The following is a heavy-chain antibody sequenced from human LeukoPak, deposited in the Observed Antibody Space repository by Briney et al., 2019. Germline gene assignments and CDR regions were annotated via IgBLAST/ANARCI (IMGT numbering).Heavy chain of an antibody. V-gene: IGHV3-7*01. CDR3: AREGVYYDFWSGHPSGAFDI. CDR1: GFTFSSYW. J-gene: IGHJ3*02. D-gene: IGHD3-3*01. Sequence: GGSLRLSCAASGFTFSSYWMSWVRQAPGKGLEWVANIKQDGSEKYYVDSVRGRFTISRDNAKNSLYLQMNSLRAEDTAVYYCAREGVYYDFWSGHPSGAFDIWGQGTMVTVSS. CDR2: IKQDGSEK.